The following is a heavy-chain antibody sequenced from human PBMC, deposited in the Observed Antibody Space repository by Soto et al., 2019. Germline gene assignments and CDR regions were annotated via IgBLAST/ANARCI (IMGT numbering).Heavy chain of an antibody. D-gene: IGHD5-18*01. CDR1: GYTFTSYG. J-gene: IGHJ4*02. CDR2: ISVDSGNT. Sequence: QVQLVQSGAEVKKPGASVKVSCKASGYTFTSYGITWLRQAPGQGLEWMGWISVDSGNTNYAQKLQGRVTMTTDTATSTAYMERRSLRSDDTAVDYCARAPANLDPAMVPYWGQGTLVTVSS. CDR3: ARAPANLDPAMVPY. V-gene: IGHV1-18*01.